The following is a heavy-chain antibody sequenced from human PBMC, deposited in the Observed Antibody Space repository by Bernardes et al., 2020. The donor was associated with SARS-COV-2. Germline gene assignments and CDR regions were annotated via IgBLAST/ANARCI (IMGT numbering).Heavy chain of an antibody. V-gene: IGHV4-34*01. J-gene: IGHJ4*02. CDR1: GGSLSDYS. D-gene: IGHD6-19*01. CDR3: ARGVGGWYYYFDY. Sequence: SETLSLTCAVYGGSLSDYSWSWIRQAPGKGLEWIGEINHSGSTKYNPSLRSRVTISLDTSKKQVSLKLSSVTAADTAVYYCARGVGGWYYYFDYWGQGTLVTVSS. CDR2: INHSGST.